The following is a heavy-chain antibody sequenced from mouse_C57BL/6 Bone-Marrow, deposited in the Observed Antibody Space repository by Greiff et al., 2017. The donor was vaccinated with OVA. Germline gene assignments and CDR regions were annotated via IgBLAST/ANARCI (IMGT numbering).Heavy chain of an antibody. V-gene: IGHV1-53*01. J-gene: IGHJ2*01. CDR2: INPSNGGT. Sequence: VQLQQSGTELVKPGASVKLSCKASGYTFTSYWMHWVKPRPGQGLAWIGNINPSNGGTNYNEKFKSKATLTVDKSSSTAYMQLSSLTSEDSAVYYCARIGYWDVLGYWGQGTTLTVSS. CDR3: ARIGYWDVLGY. D-gene: IGHD4-1*01. CDR1: GYTFTSYW.